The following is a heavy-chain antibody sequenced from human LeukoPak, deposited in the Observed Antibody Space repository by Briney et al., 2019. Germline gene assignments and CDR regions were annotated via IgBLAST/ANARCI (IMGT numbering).Heavy chain of an antibody. D-gene: IGHD6-19*01. CDR2: INPNSGGT. V-gene: IGHV1-2*02. J-gene: IGHJ5*02. CDR1: GYTFTGYY. CDR3: ARECIAVAGTRWFDP. Sequence: GASVKVSCKASGYTFTGYYMHWVRQAPGQGLEWMGWINPNSGGTNYAQKFQCRVTMTRDTSISTAYMELSRLRSDDTAVYYCARECIAVAGTRWFDPWGQGTLVTVSS.